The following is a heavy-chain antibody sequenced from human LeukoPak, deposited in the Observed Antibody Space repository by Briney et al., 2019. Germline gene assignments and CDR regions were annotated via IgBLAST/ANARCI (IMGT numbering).Heavy chain of an antibody. CDR1: GFTFSYYY. J-gene: IGHJ6*02. CDR3: ARDRGVVVVPAPAYGMDV. Sequence: GSLRLSLSASGFTFSYYYISWIRQAPGKGLGWVSYISSSGSTIYYADSVKGRFTISRDNAKNSLYLQMNSLRAEDTAVYYCARDRGVVVVPAPAYGMDVWGQGTTVTVSS. CDR2: ISSSGSTI. D-gene: IGHD2-2*01. V-gene: IGHV3-11*01.